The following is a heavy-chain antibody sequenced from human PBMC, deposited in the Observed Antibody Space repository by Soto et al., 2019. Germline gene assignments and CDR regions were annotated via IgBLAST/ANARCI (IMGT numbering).Heavy chain of an antibody. CDR3: ASMVRGVIKDYYYYYMDV. V-gene: IGHV1-8*01. Sequence: ASVKVSCKASGYTFTSYDINWVRQATGQGLEWMGWMNPNSGNTGYAQKFQGRVTMTRNTSISTAYMELSSLRSEDTAVYYCASMVRGVIKDYYYYYMDVWGKGTTVTVSS. CDR2: MNPNSGNT. J-gene: IGHJ6*03. D-gene: IGHD3-10*01. CDR1: GYTFTSYD.